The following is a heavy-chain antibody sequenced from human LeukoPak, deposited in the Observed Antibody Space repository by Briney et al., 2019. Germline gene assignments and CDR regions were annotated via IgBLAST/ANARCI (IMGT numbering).Heavy chain of an antibody. Sequence: GGSLRLSCAASGFTFSSYAMSWVRQAPGNGLEWVSAISGSGGSTYYADSVKGRFTISRDNSKNTLYLQMNSLRAEDTAVYYCAKDSSSWFDAFDIWGQGTMVTVSS. CDR2: ISGSGGST. D-gene: IGHD6-13*01. V-gene: IGHV3-23*01. J-gene: IGHJ3*02. CDR1: GFTFSSYA. CDR3: AKDSSSWFDAFDI.